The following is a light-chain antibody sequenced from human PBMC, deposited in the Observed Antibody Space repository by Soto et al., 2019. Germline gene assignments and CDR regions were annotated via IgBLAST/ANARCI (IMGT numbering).Light chain of an antibody. CDR1: QSVSSN. J-gene: IGKJ1*01. CDR3: QQYNNWPPWT. V-gene: IGKV3-15*01. Sequence: EIVMTQSPATLSVSPGERATLSCRASQSVSSNLAWYQQKPGQAPRLLIYGASTGATGIPARFSGSGSGTEFTLTISRLQSEDFAVYYCQQYNNWPPWTFGQGTKVEIK. CDR2: GAS.